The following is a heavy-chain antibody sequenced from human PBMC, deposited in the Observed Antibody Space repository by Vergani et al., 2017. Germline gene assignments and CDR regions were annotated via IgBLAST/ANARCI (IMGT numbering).Heavy chain of an antibody. CDR2: FDPEDGET. Sequence: QVQLVQSGAEVKKPGASVKVSCKVSGYTLTELSMHWVRQAPGKGLEWMGGFDPEDGETIYAQKFQGRVTMTTDTSTSTAYMELRSLRSDDTAVYYCARDGRATMGYYYYGMDVWGQGTTVTVSS. D-gene: IGHD5-12*01. J-gene: IGHJ6*02. V-gene: IGHV1-24*01. CDR1: GYTLTELS. CDR3: ARDGRATMGYYYYGMDV.